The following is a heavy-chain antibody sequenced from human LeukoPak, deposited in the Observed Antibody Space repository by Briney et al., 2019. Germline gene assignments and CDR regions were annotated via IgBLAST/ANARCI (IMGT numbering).Heavy chain of an antibody. CDR1: GNSISSGDNY. Sequence: SETLSLTCTVSGNSISSGDNYWSWIRQPAGKGLEWIGRIYTSGSTNYNPSLKSRVTISGDTSKNQFSLRLSSVTAADTAVYYCARASYSYDINGWVPFDYWGQGTLVSVSS. CDR3: ARASYSYDINGWVPFDY. CDR2: IYTSGST. D-gene: IGHD3-22*01. V-gene: IGHV4-61*02. J-gene: IGHJ4*02.